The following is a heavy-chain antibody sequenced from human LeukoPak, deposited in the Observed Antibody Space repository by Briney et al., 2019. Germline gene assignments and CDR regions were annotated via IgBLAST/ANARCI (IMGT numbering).Heavy chain of an antibody. CDR1: GGSFSGYY. CDR3: ASGSTHEYFQH. V-gene: IGHV4-34*01. Sequence: PPETLSLTCAVYGGSFSGYYWSWIRQPPGKGLEWIGEIKHSGSTNYNPSLKSRVTISVDTSKNQFSLKLSSVTAADTAVYYCASGSTHEYFQHWGQGTLVTVSS. CDR2: IKHSGST. J-gene: IGHJ1*01. D-gene: IGHD1-1*01.